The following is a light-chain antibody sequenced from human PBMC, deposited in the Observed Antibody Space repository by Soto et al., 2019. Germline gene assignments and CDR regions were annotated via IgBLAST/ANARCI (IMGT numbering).Light chain of an antibody. CDR1: QSIGRH. CDR2: SAS. Sequence: EIVMTQSPLTLSVSPGESATLSCTASQSIGRHLAWYQQKPGQAPRLLIYSASSRATGIPARFTGSGSGTEFTLPISSLQSEDSALYYRQQCETWPTWTFGQGTKVDIK. J-gene: IGKJ1*01. CDR3: QQCETWPTWT. V-gene: IGKV3D-15*01.